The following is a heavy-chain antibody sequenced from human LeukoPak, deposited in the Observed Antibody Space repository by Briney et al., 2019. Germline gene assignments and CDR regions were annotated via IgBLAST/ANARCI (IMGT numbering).Heavy chain of an antibody. D-gene: IGHD3-16*01. CDR3: ATSWGPDTSAFRWGRDGMDV. J-gene: IGHJ6*02. CDR2: ISKSGDHT. V-gene: IGHV3-23*01. CDR1: GLTFNNYA. Sequence: GGSLRLSCAVSGLTFNNYAMSWVRQAPGKGLEWVSTISKSGDHTYYAASAKGRFTIYRDNSKNTQYLQMNSLRAEDTAVYYCATSWGPDTSAFRWGRDGMDVWGQGTTVIVS.